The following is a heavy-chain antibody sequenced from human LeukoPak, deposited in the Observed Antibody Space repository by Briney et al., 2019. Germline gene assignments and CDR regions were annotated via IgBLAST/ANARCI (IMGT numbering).Heavy chain of an antibody. V-gene: IGHV4-39*01. D-gene: IGHD3-10*01. Sequence: SETLSLTCTVSSASITSSPYFWGWIRQSPGKGLEWIGSISYSGTTYYNPSLKSRATISVGTSKNQFSLKLNSVTAADTAVFYCAANSADYNTLGSSYKVWGQGTLVTVSS. CDR1: SASITSSPYF. J-gene: IGHJ4*02. CDR2: ISYSGTT. CDR3: AANSADYNTLGSSYKV.